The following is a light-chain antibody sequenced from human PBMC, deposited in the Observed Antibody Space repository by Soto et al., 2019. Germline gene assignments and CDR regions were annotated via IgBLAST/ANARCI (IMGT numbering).Light chain of an antibody. CDR3: PHSYSINSFV. V-gene: IGKV1-39*01. CDR1: QSISNS. J-gene: IGKJ2*01. Sequence: DIQMTQSPSSLSASVGDRVNITCRASQSISNSLHWYQQKPGKDPNLLIYDASNLQSGVPSRFSGSGDGTDFALTISSLQPDDFATYYCPHSYSINSFVFGQGTKLEIK. CDR2: DAS.